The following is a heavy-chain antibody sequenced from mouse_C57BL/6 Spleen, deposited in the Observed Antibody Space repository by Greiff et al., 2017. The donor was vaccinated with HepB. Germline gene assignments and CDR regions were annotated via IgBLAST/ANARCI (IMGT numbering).Heavy chain of an antibody. V-gene: IGHV1-53*01. CDR3: ARRGGTARYYSDY. CDR2: INPSNGGT. Sequence: VQLQQSGTELVKPGASVKLSCKASGYTFTSYWMHWVKQRPGQGLEWIGNINPSNGGTNYNEKFKSKATLTVDKSSSTAYMQLSSLTSEDSAVYHCARRGGTARYYSDYWGQGTTLTVSS. CDR1: GYTFTSYW. J-gene: IGHJ2*01. D-gene: IGHD1-1*01.